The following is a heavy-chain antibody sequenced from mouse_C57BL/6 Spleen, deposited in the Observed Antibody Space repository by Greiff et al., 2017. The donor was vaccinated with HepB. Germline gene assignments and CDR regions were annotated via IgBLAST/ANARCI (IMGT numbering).Heavy chain of an antibody. CDR3: TNYGSSYGY. D-gene: IGHD1-1*01. J-gene: IGHJ2*01. V-gene: IGHV1-5*01. CDR2: IYPGNSDT. Sequence: EVQLQQSGTVLARPGASVKMSCKTSGYTFTSYWMHWVKQRPGQGLEWIGAIYPGNSDTSYNQKFTGKAKLTAVTSASTAYMELSSLTNEDSAVYYCTNYGSSYGYWGQGTTLTVSS. CDR1: GYTFTSYW.